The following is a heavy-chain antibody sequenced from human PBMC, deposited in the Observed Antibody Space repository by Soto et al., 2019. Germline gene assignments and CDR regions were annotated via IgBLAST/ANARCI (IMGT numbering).Heavy chain of an antibody. J-gene: IGHJ6*03. CDR2: INSDGSST. V-gene: IGHV3-74*01. D-gene: IGHD5-18*01. CDR3: ARIKLWGSYYYMDV. Sequence: EVQLVESGGGLVQPGGSLRLSCAASGFAFSSYWMHWVRQAPGKGLVWVSRINSDGSSTSYADSVKGRFTISRDNAKNTLYLQMNSLRAEDTAVYYCARIKLWGSYYYMDVWGKGTTVTVSS. CDR1: GFAFSSYW.